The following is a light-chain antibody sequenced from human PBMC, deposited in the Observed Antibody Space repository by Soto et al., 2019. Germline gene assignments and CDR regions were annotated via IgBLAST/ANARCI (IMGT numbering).Light chain of an antibody. CDR1: QSVSNNY. V-gene: IGKV3-20*01. Sequence: EIVLTQSPGTLSLSPGERATLSCRASQSVSNNYLAWYQHKPGLAPRLLVFGASRRATGIPDRFSGSGSGTGFTLTISRLEPEDFAVYYCQQYGSSGTFGQGTKVDIK. CDR2: GAS. J-gene: IGKJ1*01. CDR3: QQYGSSGT.